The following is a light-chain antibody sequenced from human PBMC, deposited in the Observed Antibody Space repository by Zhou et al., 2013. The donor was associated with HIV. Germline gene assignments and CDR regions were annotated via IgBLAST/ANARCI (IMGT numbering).Light chain of an antibody. J-gene: IGKJ1*01. Sequence: EIVLTQSPGILSLSPGERATLSCRASQSLDSNYIAWYQQKPGQAPRLVLFGVSNRAAGIPDRFSGSGSGTDFTLTISRLEPEDFAVYYCHQYGRSPRTFGQGT. CDR3: HQYGRSPRT. CDR1: QSLDSNY. CDR2: GVS. V-gene: IGKV3-20*01.